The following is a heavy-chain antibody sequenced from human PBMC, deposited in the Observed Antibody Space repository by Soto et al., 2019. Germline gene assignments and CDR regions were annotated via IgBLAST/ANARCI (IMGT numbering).Heavy chain of an antibody. CDR1: GGSISSGAYY. Sequence: SETLSLTCTVSGGSISSGAYYWTWIRQHPGKGLEWIGYIYYSGTTYYNPSLKSRVTISIDTSKNQFSLKLSSVTAADTAVYYCARGGRILEWLSYFDYWGQGTPVTVSS. J-gene: IGHJ4*02. CDR2: IYYSGTT. D-gene: IGHD3-3*01. V-gene: IGHV4-31*03. CDR3: ARGGRILEWLSYFDY.